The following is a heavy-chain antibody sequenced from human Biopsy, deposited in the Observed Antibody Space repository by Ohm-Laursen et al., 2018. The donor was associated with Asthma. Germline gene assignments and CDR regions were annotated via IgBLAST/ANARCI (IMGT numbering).Heavy chain of an antibody. CDR2: IYYSGGT. Sequence: TLSLTCTVSYGSITSGGYYWTWIRQHPGKGLEWIGFIYYSGGTYYNPSLKSRVSISIDTSKNQFSLKLSSVTAADTAVYYFARAQDYYDSRGYYRSFDYWGQGTLVTVSS. CDR3: ARAQDYYDSRGYYRSFDY. V-gene: IGHV4-31*03. CDR1: YGSITSGGYY. D-gene: IGHD3-22*01. J-gene: IGHJ4*02.